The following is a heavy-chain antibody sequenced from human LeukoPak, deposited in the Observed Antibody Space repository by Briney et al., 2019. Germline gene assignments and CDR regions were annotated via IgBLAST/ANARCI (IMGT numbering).Heavy chain of an antibody. V-gene: IGHV4-4*07. Sequence: SETLSLTCTVSGGSISSYYWSWIRQPAGKGLEWIGRIYTSGSTNYNPSLKSRVTMSVDTPKDQFPLKLSSVTAADTAVYYCARDGPYYDFWSGYSLFDYWGQGPLVTVSS. J-gene: IGHJ4*02. D-gene: IGHD3-3*01. CDR1: GGSISSYY. CDR2: IYTSGST. CDR3: ARDGPYYDFWSGYSLFDY.